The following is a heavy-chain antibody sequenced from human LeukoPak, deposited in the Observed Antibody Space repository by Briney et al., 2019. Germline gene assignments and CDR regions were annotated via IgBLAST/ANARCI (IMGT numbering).Heavy chain of an antibody. V-gene: IGHV5-51*01. Sequence: GESLKISCKGSGYSFSSYWIGWVRQMPGKGLEWMGIIYPGDSATRYSPSFQGQVTISADKSISTAYLQWRSLKASDTAMYYCARRPTGSNSGWYYFDYWGQGTLVTVSS. D-gene: IGHD6-19*01. CDR2: IYPGDSAT. CDR1: GYSFSSYW. CDR3: ARRPTGSNSGWYYFDY. J-gene: IGHJ4*02.